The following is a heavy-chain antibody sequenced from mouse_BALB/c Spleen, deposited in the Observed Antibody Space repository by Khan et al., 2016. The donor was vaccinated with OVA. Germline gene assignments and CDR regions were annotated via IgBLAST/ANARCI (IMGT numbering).Heavy chain of an antibody. J-gene: IGHJ2*01. CDR3: ARGNYYGYYFDY. CDR1: GYSITSGYA. D-gene: IGHD1-1*01. Sequence: EVELVESGPGLVKPSQSLSLTCTVTGYSITSGYAWNWIRQFPGYKLEWMGYISYSGVTSYTPSLKSRISITRDTSKNQFFLQLTSVTTEDTATYYCARGNYYGYYFDYWGQGTTLTVSS. CDR2: ISYSGVT. V-gene: IGHV3-2*02.